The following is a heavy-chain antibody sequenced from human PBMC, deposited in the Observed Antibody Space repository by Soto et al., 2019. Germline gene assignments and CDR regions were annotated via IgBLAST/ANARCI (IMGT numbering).Heavy chain of an antibody. Sequence: PSETLSLTCTVSGGSISSGGYYWSWIRQHPGKGLEWIGYIYYSGSTYYNPSLKSRVTISVDTSKNQFSLKLSSVTAADTAVYYCARQTVATYTYYFDYWGQGTLVTVSS. D-gene: IGHD4-17*01. CDR3: ARQTVATYTYYFDY. CDR1: GGSISSGGYY. V-gene: IGHV4-31*03. CDR2: IYYSGST. J-gene: IGHJ4*02.